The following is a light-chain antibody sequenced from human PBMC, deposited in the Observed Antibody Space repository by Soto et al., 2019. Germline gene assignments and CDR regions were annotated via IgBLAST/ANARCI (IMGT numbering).Light chain of an antibody. CDR1: QSISSY. CDR2: AAS. J-gene: IGKJ2*01. CDR3: QQSDSIPFT. Sequence: DIQMTQSPSSLSASVGDRVTITCRASQSISSYLNWYQQKPRKAPELLIYAASSLQSGVPSRFSGSGSGTDCTLTISSLQPEDFATYYCQQSDSIPFTFGQGTSLEIK. V-gene: IGKV1-39*01.